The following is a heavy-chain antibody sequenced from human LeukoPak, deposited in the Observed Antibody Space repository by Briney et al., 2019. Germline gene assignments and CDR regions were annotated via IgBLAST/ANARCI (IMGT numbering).Heavy chain of an antibody. CDR1: GGTFSSYA. J-gene: IGHJ6*03. V-gene: IGHV1-69*05. D-gene: IGHD2-2*01. Sequence: ASVKVSCKASGGTFSSYAISWVRQAPGPGLEWMGGIIPVFGTANYAQKFQGRVPITTDESTSTAYMELSSLRSEHTSVYYCAVPAAIDYYYYYYMGVWGKGTTVTVSS. CDR2: IIPVFGTA. CDR3: AVPAAIDYYYYYYMGV.